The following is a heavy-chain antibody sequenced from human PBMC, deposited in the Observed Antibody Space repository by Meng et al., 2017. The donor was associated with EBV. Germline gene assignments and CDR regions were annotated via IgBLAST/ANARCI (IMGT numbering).Heavy chain of an antibody. CDR3: ASESGRGYTPDY. V-gene: IGHV1-69*01. Sequence: QVQVVESGAEVKKPGSSVTVSCKTSGGTVTSDAISWVRQAPGQGLEWMGGLIPMSGAPNYAQKFQGRITITADESTSTHYMDLSSLRSEDTAVYYCASESGRGYTPDYWGQGTLVTVSS. CDR1: GGTVTSDA. D-gene: IGHD3-10*01. J-gene: IGHJ4*02. CDR2: LIPMSGAP.